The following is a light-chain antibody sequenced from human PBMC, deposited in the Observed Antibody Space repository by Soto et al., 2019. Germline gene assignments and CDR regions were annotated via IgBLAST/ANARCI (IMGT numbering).Light chain of an antibody. J-gene: IGLJ1*01. CDR2: DVR. V-gene: IGLV2-11*01. CDR1: SSDVGGYNY. CDR3: CSYAGSYV. Sequence: QSVLTQPRSVSGSPGQSVTISCTGTSSDVGGYNYVSWYQQHPGKAPKLMIYDVRKRPSGVPDRFSGSKSGNTASLTISGLQAEDEADYYCCSYAGSYVFGPGTKLTVL.